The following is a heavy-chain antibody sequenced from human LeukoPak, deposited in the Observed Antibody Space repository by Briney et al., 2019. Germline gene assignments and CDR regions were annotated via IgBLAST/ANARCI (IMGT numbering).Heavy chain of an antibody. CDR2: TIPILGTA. Sequence: SVKVSCKASGGTFSSNAINWVRQAPGQGLEWMGGTIPILGTANYAQKFQGRVTITTDESTSTAYMELSSLRSEDTAVYYCARVRVGATTFDYWGQGTLVTVSS. CDR1: GGTFSSNA. J-gene: IGHJ4*02. V-gene: IGHV1-69*05. CDR3: ARVRVGATTFDY. D-gene: IGHD1-26*01.